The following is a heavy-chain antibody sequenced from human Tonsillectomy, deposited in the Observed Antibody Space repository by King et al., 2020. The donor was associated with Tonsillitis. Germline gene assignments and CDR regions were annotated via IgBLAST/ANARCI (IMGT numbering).Heavy chain of an antibody. CDR3: TRPAAGISAY. D-gene: IGHD6-13*01. CDR1: GYIFSGYY. V-gene: IGHV1-2*02. Sequence: AQLVESGAEVKKPGASVKVSCRTSGYIFSGYYIYWVRQAPGQGLEWMGWINPDSGDTNSARKFQGRVTMTRDTSISTAYMELSSLTSDDTAVYYCTRPAAGISAYWGQGALVTVAS. CDR2: INPDSGDT. J-gene: IGHJ4*02.